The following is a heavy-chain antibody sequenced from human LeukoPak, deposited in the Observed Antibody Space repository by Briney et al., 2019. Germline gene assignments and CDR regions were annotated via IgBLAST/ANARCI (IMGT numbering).Heavy chain of an antibody. D-gene: IGHD3-22*01. CDR3: ARAPGYYDSSGYYGGWFDP. CDR1: GGSISSHY. CDR2: IYSSGST. Sequence: PSETLSLTCTVSGGSISSHYWSWIRQPAGKGLEWIGRIYSSGSTYYNPSLKSRVTISVDTSKNQFSLKLSSVTAADTAVYYCARAPGYYDSSGYYGGWFDPWGQGTLVTVSS. V-gene: IGHV4-4*07. J-gene: IGHJ5*02.